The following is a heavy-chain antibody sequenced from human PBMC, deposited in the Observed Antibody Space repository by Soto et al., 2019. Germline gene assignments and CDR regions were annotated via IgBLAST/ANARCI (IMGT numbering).Heavy chain of an antibody. CDR1: GYTLTELS. D-gene: IGHD3-3*01. V-gene: IGHV1-24*01. CDR3: ATKAIWSGYSNYLNWFDP. Sequence: ASVKVSCRVSGYTLTELSMHWVRQAPGKGLEWMGGFDPEDGETIYAQKFQGRVTMTEDTSTDTAYMELSSLRSEDTAVYYCATKAIWSGYSNYLNWFDPWGQGILVTVSS. CDR2: FDPEDGET. J-gene: IGHJ5*02.